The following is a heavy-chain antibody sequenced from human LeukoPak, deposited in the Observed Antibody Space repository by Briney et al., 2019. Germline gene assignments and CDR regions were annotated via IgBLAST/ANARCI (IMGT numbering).Heavy chain of an antibody. CDR3: AKGHCTNGICWLD. J-gene: IGHJ4*02. CDR1: GFTVSSTY. Sequence: GGSLRLSCAASGFTVSSTYMSCVRQAPGKGLEWVSIIYSAGSTYYADSVKGRFTISRDNSKNTPYLQMNSLRAEDTAVYYCAKGHCTNGICWLDWGQGTLVTVSS. V-gene: IGHV3-53*01. D-gene: IGHD2-8*01. CDR2: IYSAGST.